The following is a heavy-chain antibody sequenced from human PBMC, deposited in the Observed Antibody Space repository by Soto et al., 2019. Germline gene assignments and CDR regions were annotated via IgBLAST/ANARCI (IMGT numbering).Heavy chain of an antibody. Sequence: ELVGEINQSGSTNYNQSLKSRVTISVDTSKNQFSLKLSSVTAADTAVYYCASCRCITMIVVVSWHGMGVWGQGTTVTVSS. V-gene: IGHV4-34*01. J-gene: IGHJ6*02. D-gene: IGHD3-22*01. CDR3: ASCRCITMIVVVSWHGMGV. CDR2: INQSGST.